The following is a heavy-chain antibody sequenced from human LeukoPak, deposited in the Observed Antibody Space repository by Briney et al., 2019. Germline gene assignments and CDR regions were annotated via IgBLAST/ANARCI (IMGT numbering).Heavy chain of an antibody. J-gene: IGHJ4*02. D-gene: IGHD5-18*01. CDR2: ISSSRSYI. V-gene: IGHV3-21*01. CDR1: GFTFSNYS. Sequence: GGSLRLSCAASGFTFSNYSMNWVRQAPGKGLEWVSSISSSRSYIYYADSVKGRFTISRDNAKNSLYLQLNSLRADDTAVYYCARDHSYGQNYYFDYWGQGTLVTVSS. CDR3: ARDHSYGQNYYFDY.